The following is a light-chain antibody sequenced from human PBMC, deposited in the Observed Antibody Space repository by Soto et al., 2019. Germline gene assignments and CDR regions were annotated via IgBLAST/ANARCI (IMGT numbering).Light chain of an antibody. CDR2: EVT. V-gene: IGLV2-8*01. J-gene: IGLJ1*01. CDR1: SSDVGGYDY. CDR3: SSYTGGNPSYV. Sequence: QSALTQPPSASGSPGQSVTISCTGTSSDVGGYDYVSWYQQQPGKAPKLMIYEVTIRPSGVSDRFSGSKSGNTASLTVSGLQAEDEADYYCSSYTGGNPSYVFGTGTQLTVL.